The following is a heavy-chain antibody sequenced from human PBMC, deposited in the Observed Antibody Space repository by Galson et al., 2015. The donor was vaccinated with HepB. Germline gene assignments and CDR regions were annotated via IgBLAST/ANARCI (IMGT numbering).Heavy chain of an antibody. D-gene: IGHD4-17*01. CDR1: GFTFNTYS. CDR3: ARGDYGDRPYYYNGMDV. J-gene: IGHJ6*02. Sequence: SLRLSCAASGFTFNTYSMNWVRQAPGKGLEWVSSITSSSSYIYYADSVKGRFTISRDNAKNSLYLQMNSLSAEDTAVYYCARGDYGDRPYYYNGMDVWGQGTTVTVSS. V-gene: IGHV3-21*01. CDR2: ITSSSSYI.